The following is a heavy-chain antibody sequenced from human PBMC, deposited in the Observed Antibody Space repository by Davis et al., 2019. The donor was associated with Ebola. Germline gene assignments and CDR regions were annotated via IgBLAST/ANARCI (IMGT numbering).Heavy chain of an antibody. CDR1: GDSVSGTSGA. D-gene: IGHD5-12*01. CDR2: TYYTSKLYN. CDR3: ARGWMRTGLDV. V-gene: IGHV6-1*01. Sequence: HSQTLSLTCAIPGDSVSGTSGAWNCIRQPPSRGPEWLGRTYYTSKLYNDYSVSVKSRITINADTSKNQLSLQLNSVTPEDTAVYFCARGWMRTGLDVWGKGTTVTVSS. J-gene: IGHJ6*04.